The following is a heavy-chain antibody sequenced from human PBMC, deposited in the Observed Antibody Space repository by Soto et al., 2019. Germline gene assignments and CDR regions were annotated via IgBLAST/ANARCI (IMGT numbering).Heavy chain of an antibody. J-gene: IGHJ6*02. CDR3: AASIFYYGMDV. V-gene: IGHV5-51*01. CDR2: IYPGDSDT. CDR1: GYTFTNYW. Sequence: LGETLKISCKGSGYTFTNYWICWVRQMPGKGLEWMGIIYPGDSDTKYNPSFQGQVTISPDKSITTTYLQWSSLKASDTALYYCAASIFYYGMDVWGQGTTVTVSS.